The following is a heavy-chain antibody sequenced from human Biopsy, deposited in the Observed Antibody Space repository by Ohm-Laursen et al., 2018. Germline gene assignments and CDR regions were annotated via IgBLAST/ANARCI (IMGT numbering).Heavy chain of an antibody. CDR2: ITSSGGST. Sequence: SLRLSCTASGFTFSNYAMSWVRQAPGKGLEWVSTITSSGGSTYYADSVKGRFTISRDIPRNTLYLQMNSLRAEDTAVYYCARGPGKLWSGYYTWGQGSLVSVSS. V-gene: IGHV3-23*01. J-gene: IGHJ5*02. CDR1: GFTFSNYA. D-gene: IGHD3-3*01. CDR3: ARGPGKLWSGYYT.